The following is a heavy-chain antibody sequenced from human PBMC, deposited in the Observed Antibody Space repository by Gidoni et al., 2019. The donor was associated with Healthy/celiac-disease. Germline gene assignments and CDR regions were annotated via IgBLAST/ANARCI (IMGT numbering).Heavy chain of an antibody. Sequence: EVQLVASGGGLVKPGGSLRLSCAASGFTFSSYSMNWVRQAPGKGLEWVSSISSSSSYIYYADSVKCRFTISRDNAKNSLYLQMNSLRAEDTAVYYCAREPVDTAMDWGQGTLVTVSS. CDR1: GFTFSSYS. CDR2: ISSSSSYI. CDR3: AREPVDTAMD. J-gene: IGHJ4*02. D-gene: IGHD5-18*01. V-gene: IGHV3-21*01.